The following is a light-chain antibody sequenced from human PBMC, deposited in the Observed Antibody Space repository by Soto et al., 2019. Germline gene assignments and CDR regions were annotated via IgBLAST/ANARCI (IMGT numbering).Light chain of an antibody. V-gene: IGKV1-39*01. CDR1: QTINSY. CDR2: VAS. J-gene: IGKJ2*01. CDR3: QQSYGSPYT. Sequence: DIQMTQSPSSLSASVGDAVTITCRASQTINSYLNWYQQRPGKAPKLLICVASTLQSGVPLRFSGSGFGTEFTLTITSVQPEDFATYYCQQSYGSPYTFGQGTKLEIK.